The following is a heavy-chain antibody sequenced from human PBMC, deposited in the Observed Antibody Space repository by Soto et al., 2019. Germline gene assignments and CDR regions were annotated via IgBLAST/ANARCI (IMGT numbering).Heavy chain of an antibody. V-gene: IGHV1-3*01. D-gene: IGHD1-26*01. J-gene: IGHJ4*02. CDR2: INAGNGNT. CDR1: GYTFTSYA. CDR3: ARDGSSRLQYYFDY. Sequence: ASVKVSCKASGYTFTSYAMHWVRQAPGQRLEWMGWINAGNGNTKYSQKFQGRVTITRDTSASTAYMELSSLRSEDTAVYYCARDGSSRLQYYFDYWGQGTLVTV.